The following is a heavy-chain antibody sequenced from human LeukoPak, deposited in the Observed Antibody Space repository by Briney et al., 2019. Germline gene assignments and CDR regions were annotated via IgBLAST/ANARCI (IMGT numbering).Heavy chain of an antibody. Sequence: PGGSLRLSCAASGFAFSTYAMSWVRQAPGKGLEWVSAISGNGVKTYYTDSVKGRFTFFRDNSKDTLYLQMNSLRADDTAVYYCAKDRAYSFDYWGQGTLVTVSS. CDR2: ISGNGVKT. CDR3: AKDRAYSFDY. CDR1: GFAFSTYA. D-gene: IGHD3-16*01. V-gene: IGHV3-23*01. J-gene: IGHJ4*02.